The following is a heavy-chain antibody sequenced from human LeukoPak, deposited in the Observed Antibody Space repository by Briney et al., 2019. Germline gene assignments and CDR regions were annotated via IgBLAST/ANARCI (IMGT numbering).Heavy chain of an antibody. CDR1: GGSISSYY. Sequence: SETLSLTCTVSGGSISSYYWSWIRQPPGKGLEWIGYIYTSGSTNYNPSLKSRVTISVDTSKNQFSLKLSSVTAADTAVYYCARHNLAGEQWPKWGHFDLWCRGTLVTVSS. CDR3: ARHNLAGEQWPKWGHFDL. V-gene: IGHV4-4*09. CDR2: IYTSGST. J-gene: IGHJ2*01. D-gene: IGHD6-19*01.